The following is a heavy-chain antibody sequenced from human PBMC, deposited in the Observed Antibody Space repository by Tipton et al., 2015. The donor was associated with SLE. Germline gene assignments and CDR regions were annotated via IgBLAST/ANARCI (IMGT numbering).Heavy chain of an antibody. CDR1: GGSFSGYY. J-gene: IGHJ5*02. CDR3: ARAQRLVRWFDP. CDR2: INHSGST. Sequence: LRLSCAVYGGSFSGYYWSWIRQSPGKGLGWIGEINHSGSTNYNPSLKSRVTISVDTSKKQFSLKVSSVTAADTAVYYCARAQRLVRWFDPWGQGTLVTVSS. V-gene: IGHV4-34*01. D-gene: IGHD6-13*01.